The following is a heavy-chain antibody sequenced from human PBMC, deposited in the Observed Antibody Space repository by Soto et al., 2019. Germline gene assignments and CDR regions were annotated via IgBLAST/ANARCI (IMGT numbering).Heavy chain of an antibody. CDR2: IYYSGST. CDR1: GGSISSGGYY. Sequence: PSETLSLTCTVSGGSISSGGYYWSWIRQHPGKGLEWIGYIYYSGSTYYNPSLKSRVTISVDTSKNQFSLKLSSVTAADTAVYYCARVKFSYYYGSGSYGNFDYWGKGTLVPVSS. V-gene: IGHV4-31*03. D-gene: IGHD3-10*01. J-gene: IGHJ4*02. CDR3: ARVKFSYYYGSGSYGNFDY.